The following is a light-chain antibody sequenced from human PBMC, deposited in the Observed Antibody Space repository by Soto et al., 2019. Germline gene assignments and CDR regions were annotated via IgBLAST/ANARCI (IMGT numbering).Light chain of an antibody. J-gene: IGLJ2*01. CDR1: SSDVGSYNL. V-gene: IGLV2-23*01. CDR3: CSYAGSSTVV. Sequence: QSVLTQPVSVSGSPGQSITISCTGTSSDVGSYNLVSWYQQYPGKAPKLMIYEGSKRPSGVSNRFSGSKSGNTASLTISGLQAEDEADYYCCSYAGSSTVVFGGGTKVTVL. CDR2: EGS.